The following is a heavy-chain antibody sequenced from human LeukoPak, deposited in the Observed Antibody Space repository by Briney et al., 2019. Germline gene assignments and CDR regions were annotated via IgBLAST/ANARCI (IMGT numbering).Heavy chain of an antibody. D-gene: IGHD3-10*01. CDR2: IYHGGST. J-gene: IGHJ4*02. V-gene: IGHV4-4*02. Sequence: PSETLSLACAVSSASISSSNWWGWVRQPPGKGLEWIGEIYHGGSTNYNPSLKSRVTISLDKSKNQFSLKLSSVTAADTAVYYCASGSGGGEYYFDYWGQGTLVTVSS. CDR1: SASISSSNW. CDR3: ASGSGGGEYYFDY.